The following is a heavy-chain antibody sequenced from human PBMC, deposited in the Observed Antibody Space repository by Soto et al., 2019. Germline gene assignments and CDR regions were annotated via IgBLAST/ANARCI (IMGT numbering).Heavy chain of an antibody. J-gene: IGHJ5*02. D-gene: IGHD4-17*01. V-gene: IGHV1-8*01. Sequence: GASVKVSCKASGYTFTSSDINWVRQATGQGLEWLGRMNPNSGNAGYAQKFQGRVTMTRDTSISTAYMELSSLRSEDTAVYYCAIPSSPANDYGEDWFDPWGQGTLVTVSS. CDR1: GYTFTSSD. CDR3: AIPSSPANDYGEDWFDP. CDR2: MNPNSGNA.